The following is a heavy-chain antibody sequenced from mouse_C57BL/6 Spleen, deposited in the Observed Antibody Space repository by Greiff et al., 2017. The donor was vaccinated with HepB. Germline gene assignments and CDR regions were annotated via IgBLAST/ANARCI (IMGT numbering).Heavy chain of an antibody. V-gene: IGHV1-55*01. CDR1: GYTFTSYW. Sequence: QVQLQQPGAELVKPGASVKMSCKASGYTFTSYWITWVKQRPGQGLEWIGDIYPGSGSTNYNEKFKSKATRTVDTSSSTAYMQLSSLTSEDSAVYYCAREDFYGSSLFDYWGQGTTRTVSS. J-gene: IGHJ2*01. CDR3: AREDFYGSSLFDY. CDR2: IYPGSGST. D-gene: IGHD1-1*01.